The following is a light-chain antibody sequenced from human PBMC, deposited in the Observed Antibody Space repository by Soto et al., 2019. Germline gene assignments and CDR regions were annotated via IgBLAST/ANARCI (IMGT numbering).Light chain of an antibody. J-gene: IGKJ4*01. Sequence: DIQMTQSPSTLSASVGDRVTITCRASQSISTLLAWYQQKPWKAPKLLIYKASNLEGGVPSRFSGSGSGTAFTITTSSLQAADFATDYCKQDNTHPLTFGGGTTVEIK. CDR3: KQDNTHPLT. CDR1: QSISTL. CDR2: KAS. V-gene: IGKV1-5*03.